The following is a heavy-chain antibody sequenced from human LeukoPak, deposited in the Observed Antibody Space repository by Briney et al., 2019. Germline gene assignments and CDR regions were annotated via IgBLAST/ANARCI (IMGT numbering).Heavy chain of an antibody. CDR1: GFTFSSYS. J-gene: IGHJ3*02. Sequence: GVLRLSCAASGFTFSSYSMNWVRQAPGKGLEWVSSISSSSSYIYYADSVKGRFTISRDNAKNSLYLQMNSLRAEDTAVYYCAKDRGYHYDSSGYYRMDAFDIWGQATMVTVSS. CDR2: ISSSSSYI. D-gene: IGHD3-22*01. CDR3: AKDRGYHYDSSGYYRMDAFDI. V-gene: IGHV3-21*01.